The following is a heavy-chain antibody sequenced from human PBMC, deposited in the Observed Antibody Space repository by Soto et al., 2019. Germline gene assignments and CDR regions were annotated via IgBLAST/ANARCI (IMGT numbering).Heavy chain of an antibody. J-gene: IGHJ4*02. Sequence: EVQLLESGGGLVQPGGSLRLSCAASGFTFSSYAMSWVRQAPGKGLEWVSAISGSGGSTYYADSVKGRFTISRDNSKNTLYLKMNSLRAEDTAVYYCAKGGFWCSSTSCPPHYWGQGTLVTVSS. CDR3: AKGGFWCSSTSCPPHY. CDR1: GFTFSSYA. CDR2: ISGSGGST. V-gene: IGHV3-23*01. D-gene: IGHD2-2*01.